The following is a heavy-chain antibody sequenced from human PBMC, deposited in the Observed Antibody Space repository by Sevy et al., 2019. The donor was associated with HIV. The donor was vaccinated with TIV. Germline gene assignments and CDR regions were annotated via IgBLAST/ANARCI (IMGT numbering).Heavy chain of an antibody. CDR2: IKQDESEK. J-gene: IGHJ3*01. V-gene: IGHV3-7*03. CDR1: EFTFNRYW. D-gene: IGHD2-21*01. CDR3: AKIDDGDFGGVVRV. Sequence: GESLKISCAASEFTFNRYWMSWVRQAPGKGLEWVANIKQDESEKHYADSVKGRFTISRDNTKNSLFLQLDTVRDEDSAIYYCAKIDDGDFGGVVRVWGQGTMVTVSS.